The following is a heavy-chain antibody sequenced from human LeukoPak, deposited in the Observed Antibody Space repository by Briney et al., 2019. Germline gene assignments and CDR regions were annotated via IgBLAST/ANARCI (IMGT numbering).Heavy chain of an antibody. D-gene: IGHD2-21*02. CDR2: ISYDGSNK. Sequence: PGGPLRLSCAASGFTFSSYGMHWVRQAPGKGLEWVADISYDGSNKYYADSVKGRFTISRDNPKNTLYLQMNSLRAEDTAVYYCAKDILAYCGGDCPFDYWGQGTLVTVSS. CDR1: GFTFSSYG. J-gene: IGHJ4*02. CDR3: AKDILAYCGGDCPFDY. V-gene: IGHV3-30*18.